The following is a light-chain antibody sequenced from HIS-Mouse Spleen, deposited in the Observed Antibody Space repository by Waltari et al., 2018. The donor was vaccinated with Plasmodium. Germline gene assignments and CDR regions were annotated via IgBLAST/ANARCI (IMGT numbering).Light chain of an antibody. CDR3: NSRDSSGNHWV. J-gene: IGLJ3*02. CDR1: SLRSYY. CDR2: GKN. V-gene: IGLV3-19*01. Sequence: SSELTQDPAVSVALGQTVRITFQGDSLRSYYASWYKQKPGQAPVLVIYGKNNRPSGIPDRFSGSSSGNTASLTITGAQAEDEADYYCNSRDSSGNHWVFGGGTKLTVL.